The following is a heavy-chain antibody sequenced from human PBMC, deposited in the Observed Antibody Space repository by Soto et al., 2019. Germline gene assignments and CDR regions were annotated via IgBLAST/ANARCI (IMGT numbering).Heavy chain of an antibody. V-gene: IGHV4-31*03. J-gene: IGHJ4*02. CDR1: GGSVSSGGYY. D-gene: IGHD5-18*01. Sequence: QVQLQESGPGLVKPSQTLSLTCTVSGGSVSSGGYYWSWIRQHPGKGLEWIGYIYYSGNTFYNPSLKSRVTISVVTSKNQFSLKLSSVTAADTAVYYCARKKGYSYGPHYFDYWGQGTRVTVSS. CDR3: ARKKGYSYGPHYFDY. CDR2: IYYSGNT.